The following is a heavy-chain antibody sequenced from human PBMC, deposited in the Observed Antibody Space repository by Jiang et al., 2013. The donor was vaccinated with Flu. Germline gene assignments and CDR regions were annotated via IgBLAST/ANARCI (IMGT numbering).Heavy chain of an antibody. Sequence: QLVESGGGLVQPGGSLRLSCAASGFTFSSYSMNWVRQAPGKGLEWVSYISSSGATIYHTDSVKGRFTISRDNAKSSLYLQMDSLRAEDTAVYYCARSVVVVPAAIAHFDSWGQGTLVTVSS. V-gene: IGHV3-48*01. D-gene: IGHD2-2*01. CDR3: ARSVVVVPAAIAHFDS. J-gene: IGHJ4*02. CDR2: ISSSGATI. CDR1: GFTFSSYS.